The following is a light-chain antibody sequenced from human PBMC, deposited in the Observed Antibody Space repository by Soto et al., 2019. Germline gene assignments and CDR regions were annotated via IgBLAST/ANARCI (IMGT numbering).Light chain of an antibody. CDR1: QSLNNY. CDR2: AAS. V-gene: IGKV1-5*01. CDR3: QHYNSYSEA. Sequence: DIQMTQSPSTLSASVGDRVTITCRASQSLNNYLAWYQQKPGQAPKLLIFAASSLQSGVPPRFSGSGSGTEFTLTISSLQPDDFATYYCQHYNSYSEAFGQGTKVDI. J-gene: IGKJ1*01.